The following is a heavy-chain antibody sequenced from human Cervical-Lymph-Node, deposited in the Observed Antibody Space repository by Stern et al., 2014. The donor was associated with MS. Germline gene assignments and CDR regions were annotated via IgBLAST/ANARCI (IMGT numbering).Heavy chain of an antibody. V-gene: IGHV4-31*03. CDR3: ARELSGMYGMDV. Sequence: QLQLQESGPGLVKPSQTLSLTCTVSGGSINNGDYYWSLVRQHPGKGLEWLGSIYYSGATYYNPSLKGRLTISVDTSKRHFSLKLTSVTAADTAVYYCARELSGMYGMDVWGQGTTVTVSS. D-gene: IGHD1-1*01. CDR1: GGSINNGDYY. J-gene: IGHJ6*02. CDR2: IYYSGAT.